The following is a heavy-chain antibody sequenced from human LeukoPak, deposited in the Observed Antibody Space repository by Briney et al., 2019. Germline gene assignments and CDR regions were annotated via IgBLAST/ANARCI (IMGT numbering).Heavy chain of an antibody. CDR2: IYTTGVT. V-gene: IGHV4-4*07. Sequence: SETLSLTCTVSGGSIGTYYWNWIRQPAGKGLEWIGRIYTTGVTNYNPSLKSRLTMSVDTSKNQFYLNLRSVTAADTAVYYCASVDPPFDYWGQGTLVTVSS. CDR3: ASVDPPFDY. CDR1: GGSIGTYY. J-gene: IGHJ4*02.